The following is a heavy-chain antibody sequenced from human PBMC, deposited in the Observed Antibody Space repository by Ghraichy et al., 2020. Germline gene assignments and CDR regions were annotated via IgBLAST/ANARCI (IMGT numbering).Heavy chain of an antibody. D-gene: IGHD6-13*01. CDR2: IYYSGST. CDR3: ARQLGPSIAAAGTGLFDY. CDR1: GGSISSSSYY. J-gene: IGHJ4*02. Sequence: SETLSLTCTVSGGSISSSSYYWGWIRQPPGKGLEWIGSIYYSGSTYYNPSLKSRVTISVDTSKNQFSLKLSSVTAADTAVYYCARQLGPSIAAAGTGLFDYWGQGTLVTVSS. V-gene: IGHV4-39*01.